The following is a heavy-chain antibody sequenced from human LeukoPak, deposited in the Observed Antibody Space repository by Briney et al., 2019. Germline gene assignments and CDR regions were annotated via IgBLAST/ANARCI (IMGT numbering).Heavy chain of an antibody. CDR1: GYTFTGYY. CDR3: ARDGYSSG. D-gene: IGHD6-19*01. CDR2: INPKSGGT. Sequence: ASVKVSCKASGYTFTGYYIHWVRQAPGQGLEWMGWINPKSGGTKYAQKFQGRVTMTRDTSISTAYMELSRLRSEDTAVYYCARDGYSSGWGQGTLVTVSS. V-gene: IGHV1-2*02. J-gene: IGHJ4*02.